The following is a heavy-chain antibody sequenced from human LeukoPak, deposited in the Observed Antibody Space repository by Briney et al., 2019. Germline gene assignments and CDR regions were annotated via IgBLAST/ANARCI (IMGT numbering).Heavy chain of an antibody. CDR2: IIPIFGTA. CDR3: ARSLGSSTSCYTDFSPTFCPNDAFDI. Sequence: SVKVSCKASGGTFSSYAISWVRQAPGQGLEWMGGIIPIFGTANYAQKFQGRVTITTDESTSTAYMELSSLRSEDTAVYYCARSLGSSTSCYTDFSPTFCPNDAFDIWGQGTMVTVSS. CDR1: GGTFSSYA. D-gene: IGHD2-2*02. V-gene: IGHV1-69*05. J-gene: IGHJ3*02.